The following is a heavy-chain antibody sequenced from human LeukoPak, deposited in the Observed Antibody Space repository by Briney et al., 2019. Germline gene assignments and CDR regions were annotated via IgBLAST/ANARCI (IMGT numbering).Heavy chain of an antibody. J-gene: IGHJ4*02. CDR3: ARVSGSKDY. Sequence: SETLSLTCAVYGGSFSGYYWSWIRQPPGKELEWIGEINHSGSTNYNPSLKSRVTISVDTSKNQFSLKLSSVTAADTAVYYCARVSGSKDYWGQGTLVTVSS. CDR2: INHSGST. D-gene: IGHD3-3*01. V-gene: IGHV4-34*01. CDR1: GGSFSGYY.